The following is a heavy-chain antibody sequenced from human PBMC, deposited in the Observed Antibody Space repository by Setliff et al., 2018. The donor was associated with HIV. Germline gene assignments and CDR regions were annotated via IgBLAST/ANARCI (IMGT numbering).Heavy chain of an antibody. CDR1: GESVSGYY. J-gene: IGHJ6*03. D-gene: IGHD4-17*01. V-gene: IGHV4-34*01. CDR2: IHHSGST. Sequence: SETLSLTCTVYGESVSGYYWTWIRQPPGKGLEWIGEIHHSGSTNYNPSLKSRVTISVDTSKNQFSLKLSSVTAADTAVYYCARELPHGGDYPLTTYYMDVWGKGTTVTV. CDR3: ARELPHGGDYPLTTYYMDV.